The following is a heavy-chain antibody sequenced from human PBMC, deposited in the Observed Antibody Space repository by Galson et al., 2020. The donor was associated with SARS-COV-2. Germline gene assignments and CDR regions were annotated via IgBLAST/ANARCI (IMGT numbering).Heavy chain of an antibody. CDR3: ARERNYGDYERWIHDAFDI. D-gene: IGHD4-17*01. Sequence: ASVKVSCKASGYTFTSYYMHWVRQAPGQGLEWMGIINPSGGSTSYAQKFQGRVTMTRDTSTSTVYMELSSLRSEDTAVYYCARERNYGDYERWIHDAFDIWGQGTMVTVSS. J-gene: IGHJ3*02. CDR1: GYTFTSYY. V-gene: IGHV1-46*01. CDR2: INPSGGST.